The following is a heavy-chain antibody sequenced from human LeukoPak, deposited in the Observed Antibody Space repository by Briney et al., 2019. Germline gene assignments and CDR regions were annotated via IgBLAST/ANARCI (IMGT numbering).Heavy chain of an antibody. CDR3: ARGRYSSGWSDY. V-gene: IGHV1-2*06. Sequence: GASVKVSCKASGYTFTSYNMHWVRQAPGQGLEWMGRINPNSGGTNYAQKFQGRVTMTRDTSISTAYMELSRLRSDDTAVYYCARGRYSSGWSDYWGQGTLVTVSS. J-gene: IGHJ4*02. CDR2: INPNSGGT. D-gene: IGHD6-19*01. CDR1: GYTFTSYN.